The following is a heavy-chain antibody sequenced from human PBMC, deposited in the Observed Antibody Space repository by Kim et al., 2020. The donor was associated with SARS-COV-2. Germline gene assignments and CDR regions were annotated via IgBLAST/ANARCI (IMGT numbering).Heavy chain of an antibody. D-gene: IGHD3-3*01. Sequence: GGSLRLSCAASGFTFSSYSMNWVRQAPGKGLEWVSSISSSSSYIYYADSVKGRLTISRDNAKNSLYLQMNSLRAEDTAVYYCARDSAFTIFGVVTADYGMDVWGQGPTGTVSS. CDR3: ARDSAFTIFGVVTADYGMDV. CDR2: ISSSSSYI. J-gene: IGHJ6*02. V-gene: IGHV3-21*01. CDR1: GFTFSSYS.